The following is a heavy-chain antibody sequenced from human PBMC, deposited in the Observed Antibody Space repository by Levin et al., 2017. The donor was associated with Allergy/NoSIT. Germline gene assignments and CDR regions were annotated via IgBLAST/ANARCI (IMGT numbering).Heavy chain of an antibody. CDR3: ARVIGNIGVAGLGWFDP. V-gene: IGHV4-4*07. J-gene: IGHJ5*02. CDR1: GASISSYY. CDR2: IYITGPT. Sequence: PSETLSLTCTVSGASISSYYWMWVRQPAGKGLEWIGRIYITGPTFYNPSLQSRVTLSLDTSNNQFTLKLTSVTAADTAVYYCARVIGNIGVAGLGWFDPWGQGTLVSVSS. D-gene: IGHD6-19*01.